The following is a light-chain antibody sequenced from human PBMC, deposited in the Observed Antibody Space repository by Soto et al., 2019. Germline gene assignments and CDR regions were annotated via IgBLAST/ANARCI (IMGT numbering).Light chain of an antibody. CDR2: RVI. Sequence: QSALTQPASMSGSPGQSITISCTGTSSDIGRYDYVSWYQQLPGKAPKLIIYRVINRPSGVSDRFSGSMSGNSASLSISGLHPDDEASYFCGSYTSATTWVFGGGTKLTVL. V-gene: IGLV2-14*03. J-gene: IGLJ3*02. CDR1: SSDIGRYDY. CDR3: GSYTSATTWV.